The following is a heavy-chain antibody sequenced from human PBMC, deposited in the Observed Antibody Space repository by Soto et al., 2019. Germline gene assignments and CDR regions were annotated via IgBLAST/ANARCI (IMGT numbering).Heavy chain of an antibody. Sequence: EVQLVESGGGFVQPGGSLRLSCAASGFTFSSYWMHWVRQAPGAGPVWVSRISSDGSSIYYADSVKGRFTVSRDNAKNTLYLQMSSLRADDTAVYYCVRSREGYSYFEHWGQGILVTVSS. CDR1: GFTFSSYW. V-gene: IGHV3-74*01. J-gene: IGHJ4*02. D-gene: IGHD4-4*01. CDR2: ISSDGSSI. CDR3: VRSREGYSYFEH.